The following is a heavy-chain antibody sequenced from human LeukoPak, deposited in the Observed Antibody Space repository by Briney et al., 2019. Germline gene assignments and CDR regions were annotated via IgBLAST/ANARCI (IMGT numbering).Heavy chain of an antibody. CDR1: GYTFTSYG. CDR3: ARMGSYYDFWSGYYRSEGRFDP. J-gene: IGHJ5*02. Sequence: ASVKVSCKASGYTFTSYGISWVRRAPGQGLEWMGWMNPNSGNTGYAQKFQGRVTITRNTSISTAYMELSSLRSEDTAVYYCARMGSYYDFWSGYYRSEGRFDPWGQGTLVTVSS. CDR2: MNPNSGNT. D-gene: IGHD3-3*01. V-gene: IGHV1-8*03.